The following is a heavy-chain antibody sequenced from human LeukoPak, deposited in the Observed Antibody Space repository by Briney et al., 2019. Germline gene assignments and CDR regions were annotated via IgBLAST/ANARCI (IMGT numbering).Heavy chain of an antibody. D-gene: IGHD3-22*01. J-gene: IGHJ4*02. CDR3: AREGYYSDSSSYYYFDY. CDR2: IWYDGGNK. CDR1: GFTFSRYG. Sequence: GGSLRLSCAASGFTFSRYGMHWVRQAPGKGLEWVALIWYDGGNKYYADSVKGRFTISRDNSKNTLYLQMNSLRAEDTAVYYCAREGYYSDSSSYYYFDYWGQGTLVTVSS. V-gene: IGHV3-33*01.